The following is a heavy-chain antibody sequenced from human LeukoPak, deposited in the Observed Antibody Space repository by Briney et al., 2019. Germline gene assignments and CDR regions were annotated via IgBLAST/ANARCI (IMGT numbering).Heavy chain of an antibody. D-gene: IGHD5-18*01. CDR1: GDSISSSTYY. J-gene: IGHJ4*02. CDR2: FYYSGTS. V-gene: IGHV4-39*01. Sequence: SETLSLTCTVSGDSISSSTYYWGWIRQPPGKGLEWFGNFYYSGTSYYNPSLKSRVTISVDTSKNQFSLKLSTVTAADTALYYCARSWIQLWYYDFWGQGSLVTVSS. CDR3: ARSWIQLWYYDF.